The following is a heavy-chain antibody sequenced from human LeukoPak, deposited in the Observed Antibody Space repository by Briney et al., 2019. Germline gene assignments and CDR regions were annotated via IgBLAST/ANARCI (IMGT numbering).Heavy chain of an antibody. CDR2: ISGSGDST. Sequence: GGSLRLSCAASGFTFSSYAMSWVRQAPGKGLEWVSGISGSGDSTYYADSVKGRFTIPRDNSKNTLYLQMNSLRAEDTAVYYCAKDGDGYYGSGSYSDYWGQGTLVTVSS. D-gene: IGHD3-10*01. J-gene: IGHJ4*02. CDR1: GFTFSSYA. CDR3: AKDGDGYYGSGSYSDY. V-gene: IGHV3-23*01.